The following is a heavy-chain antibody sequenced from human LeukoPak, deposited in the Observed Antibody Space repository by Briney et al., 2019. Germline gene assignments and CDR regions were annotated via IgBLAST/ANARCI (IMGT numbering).Heavy chain of an antibody. V-gene: IGHV4-34*01. CDR1: GGSFSGYY. J-gene: IGHJ3*02. Sequence: SETLSLTCAVYGGSFSGYYWSWIRQPPGKGLEWIGEINHSGSTNYNPSFKSRVTISVDTSKNQFSLKLSSVTAADTAVYYCARVGYDYVWGSYRYPGAFDIWGQGTMVTVSS. D-gene: IGHD3-16*02. CDR3: ARVGYDYVWGSYRYPGAFDI. CDR2: INHSGST.